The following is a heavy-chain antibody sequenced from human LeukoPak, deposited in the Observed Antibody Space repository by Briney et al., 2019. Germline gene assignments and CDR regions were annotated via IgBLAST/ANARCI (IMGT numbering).Heavy chain of an antibody. J-gene: IGHJ4*02. CDR3: ASAGRDDSVYRFSDN. CDR1: GFTFSSYW. CDR2: IMQDGSEK. V-gene: IGHV3-7*01. Sequence: PGGSLRLSCAASGFTFSSYWMSWVRQAPGKGLEWVANIMQDGSEKHYVDSVKGRFTISRDDAKSSLYLQMNSLRVDDTAVYYCASAGRDDSVYRFSDNWGPGTLVTVSS. D-gene: IGHD3-22*01.